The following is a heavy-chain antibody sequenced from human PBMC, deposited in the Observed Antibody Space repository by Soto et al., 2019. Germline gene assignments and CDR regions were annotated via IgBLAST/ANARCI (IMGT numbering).Heavy chain of an antibody. Sequence: GESLKISCRTSGYRFTSYWIAWVRQMPGKGLEWMGIIFPSDSDTRYSSSFQGQVTISADRSTSTVFLQWASLKASDTAVYFCARKDKSGYFNWFDPWGQGTLVTVSS. J-gene: IGHJ5*02. V-gene: IGHV5-51*01. D-gene: IGHD3-22*01. CDR3: ARKDKSGYFNWFDP. CDR1: GYRFTSYW. CDR2: IFPSDSDT.